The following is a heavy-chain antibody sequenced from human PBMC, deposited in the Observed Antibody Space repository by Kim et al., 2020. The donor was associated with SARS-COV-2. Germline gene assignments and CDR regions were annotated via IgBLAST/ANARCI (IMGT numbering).Heavy chain of an antibody. V-gene: IGHV4-30-2*01. Sequence: SETLSLTCAVSGGSISSGGYSWSWIRQPPGKGLEWIGYIYHSGSTYYNPSLKSRVTISVDRSKNQFSLKLSSVTAADTAVYYCASTNKRGGCYYYMDVWGKGTTVTVSS. CDR2: IYHSGST. CDR3: ASTNKRGGCYYYMDV. D-gene: IGHD3-16*01. J-gene: IGHJ6*03. CDR1: GGSISSGGYS.